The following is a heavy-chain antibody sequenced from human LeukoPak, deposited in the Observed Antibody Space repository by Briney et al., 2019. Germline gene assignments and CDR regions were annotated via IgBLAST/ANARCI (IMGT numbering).Heavy chain of an antibody. V-gene: IGHV4-59*01. J-gene: IGHJ4*02. Sequence: SETLSLTCTVSGGSISSYYWSWIRQPPGKGLEWIGYIYYSGSTNYNPSLKIRVTISVDTSKNQFSLKLSSVTAADTAVYYCARERVGYSYGYNYFDYWGQGTLVTVSS. CDR1: GGSISSYY. CDR2: IYYSGST. D-gene: IGHD5-18*01. CDR3: ARERVGYSYGYNYFDY.